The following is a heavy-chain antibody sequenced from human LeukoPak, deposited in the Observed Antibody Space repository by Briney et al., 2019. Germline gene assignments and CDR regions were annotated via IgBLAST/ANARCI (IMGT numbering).Heavy chain of an antibody. CDR2: IFYTGRS. CDR3: AKILYSSNIDY. D-gene: IGHD6-19*01. J-gene: IGHJ4*02. V-gene: IGHV4-39*07. CDR1: GFTVSSNY. Sequence: GSLRLSCAASGFTVSSNYMSWVRQPPGKGLECIGSIFYTGRSYYNPSLKRRVTISVDTSKNQFSLKLSSVTAADTAVYYCAKILYSSNIDYWGQGTLVTVSS.